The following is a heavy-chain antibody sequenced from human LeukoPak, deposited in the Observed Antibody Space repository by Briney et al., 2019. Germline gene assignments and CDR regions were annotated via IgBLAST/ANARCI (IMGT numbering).Heavy chain of an antibody. J-gene: IGHJ4*02. CDR3: ARRLLWFGESISSASYYFDY. V-gene: IGHV4-59*01. Sequence: KPSETLSLTCTVSGGSISSYYWSWIRQPPGKGLEWIGYVYYSGSTNYNPSLKSRVTISVDTSKNQFSLKLSSVTAADTAVYYCARRLLWFGESISSASYYFDYWGQGTLVTVSS. D-gene: IGHD3-10*01. CDR1: GGSISSYY. CDR2: VYYSGST.